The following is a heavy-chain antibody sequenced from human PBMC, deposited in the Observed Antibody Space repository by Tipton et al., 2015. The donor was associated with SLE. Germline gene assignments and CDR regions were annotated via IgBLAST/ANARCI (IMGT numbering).Heavy chain of an antibody. J-gene: IGHJ6*02. CDR3: ATEAAAGSYYYYYAMDV. CDR1: GFIFSSYS. D-gene: IGHD6-13*01. Sequence: SLRLSCAASGFIFSSYSMNWVRQAPGKGLEWVSGISGSGGNTYYADSVKGRFTISRDNSKNTLYLQMNSLRAEDTAVYYCATEAAAGSYYYYYAMDVWGQGTTVTVSS. CDR2: ISGSGGNT. V-gene: IGHV3-23*01.